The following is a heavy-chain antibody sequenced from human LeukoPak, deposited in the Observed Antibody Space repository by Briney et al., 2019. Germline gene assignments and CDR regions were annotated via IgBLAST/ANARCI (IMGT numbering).Heavy chain of an antibody. CDR2: ISSNGGST. CDR1: GFTFSSYA. J-gene: IGHJ4*02. CDR3: ARSTAFVVTPVDY. V-gene: IGHV3-64*01. Sequence: GGSLTLSCAASGFTFSSYAMHWVRQAPGKGLEYVSAISSNGGSTYYANSVKGRFTISRDNYKNTLYLHMGSLRAEDMAVYYCARSTAFVVTPVDYWGQGTLVTVSS. D-gene: IGHD4-23*01.